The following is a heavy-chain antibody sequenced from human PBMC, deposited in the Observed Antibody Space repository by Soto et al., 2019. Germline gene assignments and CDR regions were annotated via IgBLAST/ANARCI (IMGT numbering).Heavy chain of an antibody. D-gene: IGHD2-8*01. Sequence: PGGSLRLSCAASGFTFSSYGMHWVRQAPGKGLEWVAVISYDGSNKYYADSVKGRFTISRDNSKNTLYLQMNSLRAEDTAVYYCARGVSGMDVWGQGTTVTVSS. CDR1: GFTFSSYG. V-gene: IGHV3-30*03. CDR2: ISYDGSNK. J-gene: IGHJ6*02. CDR3: ARGVSGMDV.